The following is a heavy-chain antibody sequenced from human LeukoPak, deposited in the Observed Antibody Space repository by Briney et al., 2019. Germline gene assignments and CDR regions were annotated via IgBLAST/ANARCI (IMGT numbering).Heavy chain of an antibody. V-gene: IGHV1-46*01. CDR3: ARDKAAARITNWFDP. Sequence: VPSVKVSCKASGYTFTSYYMHWVRQAPGQGLEWMGIINPSGGSTSYAQKFQGRVTMTRDTSTSTVYMELSSLRSEDTAVYYCARDKAAARITNWFDPWGQGTLVTVSS. D-gene: IGHD6-13*01. CDR2: INPSGGST. J-gene: IGHJ5*02. CDR1: GYTFTSYY.